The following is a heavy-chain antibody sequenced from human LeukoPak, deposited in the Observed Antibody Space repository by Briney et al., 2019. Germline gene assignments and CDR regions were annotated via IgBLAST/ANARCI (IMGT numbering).Heavy chain of an antibody. D-gene: IGHD6-13*01. V-gene: IGHV3-23*01. CDR3: AKDNPQQLGFDY. CDR2: ISGSGGST. J-gene: IGHJ4*02. Sequence: PGGSLRLSCAASGFTFSSYGMSWVRQAPGKGLEWVSTISGSGGSTYYADSVKGRFTISRDNAKNSLYLQMNSLRAEDTALYYCAKDNPQQLGFDYWGQGTLVTVSS. CDR1: GFTFSSYG.